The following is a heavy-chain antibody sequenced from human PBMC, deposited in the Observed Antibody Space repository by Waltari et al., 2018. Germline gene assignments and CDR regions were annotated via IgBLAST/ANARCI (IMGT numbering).Heavy chain of an antibody. V-gene: IGHV3-53*02. CDR3: ATSPSRSF. CDR1: GLTVSNNY. Sequence: EVQLVETGGGSIQPGGSLRLSCAPSGLTVSNNYMSWVRQAPGKGLEGVAVIYSRGSTHYADSMKGRFTISRDSSTNTLFLQMNSLRAEDTAVYYCATSPSRSFWGQGTLVTVSS. CDR2: IYSRGST. J-gene: IGHJ4*02.